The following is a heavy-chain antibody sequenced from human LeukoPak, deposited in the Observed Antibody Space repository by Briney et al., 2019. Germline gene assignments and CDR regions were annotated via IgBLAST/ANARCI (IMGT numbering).Heavy chain of an antibody. Sequence: GGSLRLSCAASGFTFSSYSMNWVRQAPGKGLEWVSSISSSSGYIYYADSVKGRFTISRDNAKNSLYLQMNSLRAEDTAVYYCARDLKPAYYDFWSSGSPYGMDVWGQGTTVTVSS. CDR2: ISSSSGYI. V-gene: IGHV3-21*01. D-gene: IGHD3-3*01. CDR3: ARDLKPAYYDFWSSGSPYGMDV. J-gene: IGHJ6*02. CDR1: GFTFSSYS.